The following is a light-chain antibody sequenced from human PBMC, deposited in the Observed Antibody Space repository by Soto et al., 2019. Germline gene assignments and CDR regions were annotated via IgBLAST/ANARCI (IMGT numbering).Light chain of an antibody. J-gene: IGLJ3*02. CDR1: SSDVGAYNY. CDR3: VSYTGTGVM. V-gene: IGLV2-14*03. Sequence: SALTQPASVSGSPGQSITISCTGTSSDVGAYNYVSWYQQHPGKAPKLMIYDVSDRPSGVSNRFSGSKSGNTASLTISGLQAEDEADYYCVSYTGTGVMFGGWTKLTAL. CDR2: DVS.